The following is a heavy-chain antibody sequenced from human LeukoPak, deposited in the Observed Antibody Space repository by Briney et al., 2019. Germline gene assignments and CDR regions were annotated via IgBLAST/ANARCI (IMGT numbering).Heavy chain of an antibody. V-gene: IGHV3-48*04. CDR1: GFTFSSYG. CDR3: ASDNYYDSSGYSIAY. D-gene: IGHD3-22*01. J-gene: IGHJ4*02. CDR2: IGSSSSTI. Sequence: GGSLRLSYAASGFTFSSYGMHWVRQAPGKGLEWVSYIGSSSSTIYSADSVKGRFTISRDDAKNSLYLQMNSLRAEDTAVYYCASDNYYDSSGYSIAYWGQGTLVTVSS.